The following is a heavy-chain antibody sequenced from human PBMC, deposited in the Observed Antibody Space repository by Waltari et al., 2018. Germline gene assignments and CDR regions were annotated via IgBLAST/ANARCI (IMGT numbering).Heavy chain of an antibody. D-gene: IGHD7-27*01. J-gene: IGHJ4*02. CDR1: GGSISSHY. CDR2: IYYSGST. CDR3: ARVSGPEGY. Sequence: QVQLQESGPGLVKPSETLSLTCTVSGGSISSHYWSWIRQPPGKGLEWIGYIYYSGSTTYNPSLKGRVTISVDTSKNQCSLNLSSVTAADTAVYYCARVSGPEGYWGQGTLVTVSS. V-gene: IGHV4-59*11.